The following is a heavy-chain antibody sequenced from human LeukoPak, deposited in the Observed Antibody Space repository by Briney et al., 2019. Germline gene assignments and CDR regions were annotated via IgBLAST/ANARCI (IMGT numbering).Heavy chain of an antibody. Sequence: GAPVKVSCKAFGYTFTSNYMHWVRQAPGQGPEWMGVISPSGGSTTYAQKFQGRVTMTEDTSTDTAYMELSSLRSEDTAVYYCATHYMVGATDFDYWGQGTLVTVSS. CDR1: GYTFTSNY. CDR3: ATHYMVGATDFDY. V-gene: IGHV1-46*01. CDR2: ISPSGGST. D-gene: IGHD1-26*01. J-gene: IGHJ4*02.